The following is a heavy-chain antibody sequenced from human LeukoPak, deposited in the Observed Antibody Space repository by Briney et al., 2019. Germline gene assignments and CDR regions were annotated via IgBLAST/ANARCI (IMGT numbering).Heavy chain of an antibody. CDR1: GFISTNYA. D-gene: IGHD2-2*01. CDR2: ITSTGAYT. V-gene: IGHV3-23*01. Sequence: GESLRLSCAASGFISTNYAMTWVRQAPGKGLEWVATITSTGAYTYYADSVKGRFTISRDNSKNTLYLQMNSLRAEDTAIYYCAKHCGISGCYRIDYWGQGTLVTVSS. CDR3: AKHCGISGCYRIDY. J-gene: IGHJ4*02.